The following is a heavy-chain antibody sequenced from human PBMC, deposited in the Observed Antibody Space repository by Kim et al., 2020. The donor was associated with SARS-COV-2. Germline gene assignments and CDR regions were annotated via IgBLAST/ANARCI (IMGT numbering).Heavy chain of an antibody. CDR1: GFTFGDYG. J-gene: IGHJ6*02. Sequence: GGSLRLSCAASGFTFGDYGMSWVRQAPGKGLEWVSGINWNGGRTGYADSVKGRFTISRDNAKNSLYLQMNSLRAEDTALYYCARGRKQWLTYYYYYGMDVWGQGTTVTVSS. CDR3: ARGRKQWLTYYYYYGMDV. V-gene: IGHV3-20*04. D-gene: IGHD6-19*01. CDR2: INWNGGRT.